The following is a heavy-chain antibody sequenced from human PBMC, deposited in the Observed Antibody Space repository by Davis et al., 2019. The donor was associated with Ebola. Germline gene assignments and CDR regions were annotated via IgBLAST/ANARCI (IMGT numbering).Heavy chain of an antibody. CDR2: MNPHSGNT. CDR1: GYTFTSYD. Sequence: ASVKVSCKASGYTFTSYDINWVRQATGQGLEWMGWMNPHSGNTGYAQKFQGRVTLTADESTSTAYMELTNLRSDDTAVYYCAREVGETKLDQWGQGTLVTVSS. CDR3: AREVGETKLDQ. D-gene: IGHD1-26*01. V-gene: IGHV1-8*01. J-gene: IGHJ4*02.